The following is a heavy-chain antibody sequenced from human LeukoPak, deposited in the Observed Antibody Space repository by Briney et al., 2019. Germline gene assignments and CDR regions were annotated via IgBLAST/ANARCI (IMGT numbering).Heavy chain of an antibody. CDR1: GFTLSSYW. CDR3: ARIASHSSSWYDGGY. D-gene: IGHD6-13*01. CDR2: INSDGSST. V-gene: IGHV3-74*01. Sequence: GGSLRLSCAASGFTLSSYWMHWVRRAPGKGLVWVSRINSDGSSTTYADSVKGRFTISRDNAKNTLYLQMNSLRAEDTGVYYCARIASHSSSWYDGGYWGQGTLVTVSS. J-gene: IGHJ4*02.